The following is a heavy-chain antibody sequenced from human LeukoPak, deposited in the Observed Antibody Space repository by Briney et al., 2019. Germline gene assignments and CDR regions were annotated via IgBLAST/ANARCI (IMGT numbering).Heavy chain of an antibody. CDR1: GFTFSSYS. Sequence: GGSLRLSCAASGFTFSSYSMNWVRQAPGKGLEWVATIKQDASVEHYADSVKGRFTTSRDNAKSSLYLQMNTLRGEDTAVYYCARLVGDMTTWDYWGQGTLVTVSS. D-gene: IGHD1-26*01. V-gene: IGHV3-7*03. J-gene: IGHJ4*02. CDR3: ARLVGDMTTWDY. CDR2: IKQDASVE.